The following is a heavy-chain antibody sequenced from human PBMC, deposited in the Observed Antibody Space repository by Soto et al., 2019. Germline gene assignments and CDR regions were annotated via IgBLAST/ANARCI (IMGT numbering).Heavy chain of an antibody. CDR1: GFTFSSFG. CDR2: IWYDGSKK. V-gene: IGHV3-33*01. CDR3: ARAHRLNDAFDI. Sequence: QMQLVESGGGVVQPGRSLRLSCAASGFTFSSFGIHWVRQAPGKGLEWVAVIWYDGSKKYYADSVKGRFTISRDNSKNTLYLQMNSLRAEDTAVYYCARAHRLNDAFDIWGQGTMVTVSS. J-gene: IGHJ3*02.